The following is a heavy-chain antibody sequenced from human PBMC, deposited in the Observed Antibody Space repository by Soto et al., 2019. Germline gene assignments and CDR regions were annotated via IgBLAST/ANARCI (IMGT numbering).Heavy chain of an antibody. Sequence: GGSLRLSCAASGFTVSSNYMSWVRQAPGKGLEWVSVIYSGGSTYYADSVKGRFTISRDNSKNTLYLQMNSLRAEDTAVYYCARDFRSIAVFGYWGQGTLVTVSS. J-gene: IGHJ4*02. CDR1: GFTVSSNY. V-gene: IGHV3-66*01. CDR2: IYSGGST. CDR3: ARDFRSIAVFGY. D-gene: IGHD6-6*01.